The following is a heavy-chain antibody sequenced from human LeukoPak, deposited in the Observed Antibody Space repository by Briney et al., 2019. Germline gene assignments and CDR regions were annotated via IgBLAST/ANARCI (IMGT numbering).Heavy chain of an antibody. V-gene: IGHV4-34*01. CDR2: INHSGST. CDR3: ARARRPLRAYYYDSSGPGYFDY. CDR1: GGSFSGYY. D-gene: IGHD3-22*01. J-gene: IGHJ4*02. Sequence: SSETLSLTRAVYGGSFSGYYWSWIRQPPGKGLEWIGEINHSGSTNYNPSLKSRVTISVDTSKNQFSLKLSSVTAADTAVYYCARARRPLRAYYYDSSGPGYFDYWGQGTLVTVSS.